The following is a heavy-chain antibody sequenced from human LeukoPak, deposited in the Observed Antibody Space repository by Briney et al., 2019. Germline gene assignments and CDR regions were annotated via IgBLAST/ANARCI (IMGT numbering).Heavy chain of an antibody. CDR3: AKEGSGYDHYFDY. J-gene: IGHJ4*02. Sequence: QAGGSLRLSCAASGFTFSSYWMHWVRQAPGKGLMWVSRINGDGSTTSYVDSVTGRFTISRDNSKNTLYLQMNSLRAEDTAVYYCAKEGSGYDHYFDYWGQGTLVTVSS. CDR2: INGDGSTT. CDR1: GFTFSSYW. D-gene: IGHD5-12*01. V-gene: IGHV3-74*01.